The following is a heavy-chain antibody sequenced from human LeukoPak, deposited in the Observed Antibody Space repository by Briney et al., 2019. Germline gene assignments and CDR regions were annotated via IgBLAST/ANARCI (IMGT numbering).Heavy chain of an antibody. V-gene: IGHV1-69*04. CDR3: ARGESSVGAEYFDY. J-gene: IGHJ4*02. Sequence: ASVRVSCKASGGTFSSYAISWVRQAPGQGLEWMGRIIPILGIANYAQKFQGRVTITTDESTSTAYMELSSLRSEDTAVYYCARGESSVGAEYFDYWGQGTLVTVSS. CDR1: GGTFSSYA. CDR2: IIPILGIA. D-gene: IGHD1-26*01.